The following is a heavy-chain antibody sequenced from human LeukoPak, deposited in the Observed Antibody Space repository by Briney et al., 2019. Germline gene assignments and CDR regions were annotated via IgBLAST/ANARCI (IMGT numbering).Heavy chain of an antibody. J-gene: IGHJ4*02. CDR3: ARGTGEGYTYGRYYFDY. V-gene: IGHV1-2*02. Sequence: ASVKVSCKPCGYTFIDYYIHWVRQAPGQGLEWMGWINPNSGGTNHAQKFQGRVTMTRDTSISTAYMDLSRLRSDDTAVYYCARGTGEGYTYGRYYFDYWGQGTLVTVSS. D-gene: IGHD5-18*01. CDR2: INPNSGGT. CDR1: GYTFIDYY.